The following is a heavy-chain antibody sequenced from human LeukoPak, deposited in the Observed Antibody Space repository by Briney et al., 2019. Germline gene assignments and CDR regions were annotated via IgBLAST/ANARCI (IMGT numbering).Heavy chain of an antibody. D-gene: IGHD3-3*01. V-gene: IGHV4-61*02. CDR3: ASTYDFWSGYYTETDYFDY. CDR2: IYTSGST. Sequence: SETPSLTCTVSGGSISSGSYYWSWIRQPAGKGLEWIGRIYTSGSTNYNPSLKSRVTISVDTSKNQFSLKLSSVTAADTAVYYCASTYDFWSGYYTETDYFDYWGQGTLVTVSS. J-gene: IGHJ4*02. CDR1: GGSISSGSYY.